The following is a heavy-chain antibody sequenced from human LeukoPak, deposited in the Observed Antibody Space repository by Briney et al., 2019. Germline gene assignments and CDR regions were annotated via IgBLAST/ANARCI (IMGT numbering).Heavy chain of an antibody. CDR2: INSDGSNT. CDR3: ARPPDILTGKNWFDS. D-gene: IGHD3-9*01. V-gene: IGHV3-74*01. J-gene: IGHJ5*01. Sequence: PGGSLRLSCAASEFTFSSYWMHWVRQAPGKGLVWVSRINSDGSNTDYADSVKGRFTVSRDNTKNTMYLQMNSLRVEDTAVYYCARPPDILTGKNWFDSWGQGTLVTVSS. CDR1: EFTFSSYW.